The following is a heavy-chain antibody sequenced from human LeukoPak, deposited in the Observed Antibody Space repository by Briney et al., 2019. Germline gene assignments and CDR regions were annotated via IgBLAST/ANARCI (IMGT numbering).Heavy chain of an antibody. CDR3: TKTIDVPAAQVGSYYYYGMDV. D-gene: IGHD2-2*01. Sequence: GRSLRLSCAASGFTFSSYAMHWVRQAPGKGLEWVAVISYDGSNKYYADSVKGRFTISRDNSKNTLYLQMNSLRAEDTALYYCTKTIDVPAAQVGSYYYYGMDVWGQGTTVTVSS. CDR2: ISYDGSNK. J-gene: IGHJ6*02. CDR1: GFTFSSYA. V-gene: IGHV3-30-3*01.